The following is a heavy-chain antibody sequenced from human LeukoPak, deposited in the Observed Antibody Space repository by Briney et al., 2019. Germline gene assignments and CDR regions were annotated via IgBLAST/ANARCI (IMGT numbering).Heavy chain of an antibody. D-gene: IGHD3-10*02. CDR3: ARHSARGLDY. Sequence: SETLSLTCTVSGGSVSSYSYYWSWIRQPPGKGLEWIGYSYYSGSTNYNPSLKSRVTISLDTSNNQFSLNLNSVTAADTAVCYCARHSARGLDYWGQGTLVTVSS. CDR2: SYYSGST. J-gene: IGHJ4*02. V-gene: IGHV4-61*01. CDR1: GGSVSSYSYY.